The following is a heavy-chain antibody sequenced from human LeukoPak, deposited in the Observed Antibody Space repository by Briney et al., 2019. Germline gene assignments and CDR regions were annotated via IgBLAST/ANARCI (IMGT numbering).Heavy chain of an antibody. Sequence: ASVKVSCKASGYTFTSYDISWVRQAPGQGLEWMGWISAYNGNTNYAQMLQGRVTMTTDTSTSTAYMELRSLRSDDTAVYYCARDSSFAHYGSGTLGHYWGQGTLVTVSS. D-gene: IGHD3-10*01. J-gene: IGHJ4*02. CDR2: ISAYNGNT. CDR1: GYTFTSYD. V-gene: IGHV1-18*01. CDR3: ARDSSFAHYGSGTLGHY.